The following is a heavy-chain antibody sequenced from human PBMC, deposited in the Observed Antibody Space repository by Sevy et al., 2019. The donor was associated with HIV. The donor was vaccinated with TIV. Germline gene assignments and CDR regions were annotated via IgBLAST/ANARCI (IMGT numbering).Heavy chain of an antibody. Sequence: GGSLRLSCATSGFTFNNYVMTWVRQAPGKGLEWVGRIKSKTDGGTADYAAPVKGRFTISRDDSKNTLYLQMNSLKTEDTAVYYCTTDLVASGSYQRGYYYYYGMDVWGQGTTVTVSS. J-gene: IGHJ6*02. CDR2: IKSKTDGGTA. CDR3: TTDLVASGSYQRGYYYYYGMDV. CDR1: GFTFNNYV. V-gene: IGHV3-15*01. D-gene: IGHD1-26*01.